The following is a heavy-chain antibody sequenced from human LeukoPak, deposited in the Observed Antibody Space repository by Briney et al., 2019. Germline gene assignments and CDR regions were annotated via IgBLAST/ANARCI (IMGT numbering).Heavy chain of an antibody. Sequence: SETLSLTCTVSGGSISSYYWSWIRQPAGKGLEWIGEINHRGSTNYNPSLKRRVTMSLDTSKNQFSLKLSSVTAADTAVYYCAKSLYGSGSYYNWFDPWGQGTLVTVSS. CDR1: GGSISSYY. CDR3: AKSLYGSGSYYNWFDP. CDR2: INHRGST. D-gene: IGHD3-10*01. J-gene: IGHJ5*02. V-gene: IGHV4-34*01.